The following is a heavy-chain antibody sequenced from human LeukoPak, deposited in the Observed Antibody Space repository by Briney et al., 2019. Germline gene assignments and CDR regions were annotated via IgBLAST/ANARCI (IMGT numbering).Heavy chain of an antibody. CDR3: ARGRLRFLEWLTTNNWFDP. Sequence: PSGTLSLTCAVSGGSISSSNWWSWIRQPPGKGLEWIGEIYHSGSTNYNPSLKSRVTRSVDKSTTQFSLKLSSVTAADTAVYYCARGRLRFLEWLTTNNWFDPWGQGTLVTVSS. D-gene: IGHD3-3*01. J-gene: IGHJ5*02. CDR2: IYHSGST. CDR1: GGSISSSNW. V-gene: IGHV4-4*02.